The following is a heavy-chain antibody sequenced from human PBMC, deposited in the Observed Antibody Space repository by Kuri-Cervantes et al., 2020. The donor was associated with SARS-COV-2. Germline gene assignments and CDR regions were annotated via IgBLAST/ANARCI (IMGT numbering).Heavy chain of an antibody. Sequence: SETLSLTCAVYGGSFSGYYWSWIRQPAGKGLAWIGRIYASGSTNYNPSLKSRVTISVDTSKNQFSLKLSSVTAADTAVYYCARDSRGTSGWYYFDYLGQGTLVTVSS. J-gene: IGHJ4*02. CDR2: IYASGST. D-gene: IGHD6-19*01. CDR3: ARDSRGTSGWYYFDY. V-gene: IGHV4-4*07. CDR1: GGSFSGYY.